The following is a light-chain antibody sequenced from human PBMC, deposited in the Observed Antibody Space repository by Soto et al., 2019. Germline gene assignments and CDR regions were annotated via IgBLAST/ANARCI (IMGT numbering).Light chain of an antibody. CDR2: DAS. J-gene: IGKJ1*01. CDR1: QNIRSR. Sequence: DFQMTQSPTTLSAXVGDXVTIXCRASQNIRSRLAWFQQKPGKAPKLLIYDASSLESGVPQRFRGSGSGTEFTLTISSLQTDDFSTYYCQQYHSYWTFCQGTKADIK. V-gene: IGKV1-5*01. CDR3: QQYHSYWT.